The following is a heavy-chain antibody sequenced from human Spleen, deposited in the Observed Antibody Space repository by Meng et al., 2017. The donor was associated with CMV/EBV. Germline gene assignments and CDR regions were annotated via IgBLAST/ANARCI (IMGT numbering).Heavy chain of an antibody. CDR1: GGTFSSYA. CDR2: IIPIFGTA. CDR3: ARQDYDFWSGYPFDY. V-gene: IGHV1-69*05. J-gene: IGHJ4*02. Sequence: SGGTFSSYAISWVRQAPGQGLEWMGGIIPIFGTANYAQKFQGRVTITTDESTSTAYMELRSLRSDDTAVYYCARQDYDFWSGYPFDYWGQGTLVTVSS. D-gene: IGHD3-3*01.